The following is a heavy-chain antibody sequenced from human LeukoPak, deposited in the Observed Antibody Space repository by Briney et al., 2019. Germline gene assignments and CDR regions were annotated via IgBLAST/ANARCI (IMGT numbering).Heavy chain of an antibody. CDR2: ISYDGSNK. J-gene: IGHJ4*02. D-gene: IGHD3-3*01. V-gene: IGHV3-30-3*01. CDR3: ARGGRWSGYSGYGFDY. Sequence: GGSLRLSCAASGFTFSSYAMHWVRQAPGKGLEWVAVISYDGSNKYYADSVKGRFTISRDNSKNTLYLQMNSLRAEDTAVYYCARGGRWSGYSGYGFDYWGQGTLVTVSS. CDR1: GFTFSSYA.